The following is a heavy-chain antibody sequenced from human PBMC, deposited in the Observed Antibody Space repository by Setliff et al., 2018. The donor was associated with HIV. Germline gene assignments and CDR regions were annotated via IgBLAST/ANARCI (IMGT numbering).Heavy chain of an antibody. V-gene: IGHV1-69*13. CDR2: IIPIARAP. Sequence: GASVKVSCKASGGIFNTYGMNWVRQAPGQGLEWMGGIIPIARAPNYAQKFQDRVTITADESTTTVYMEVRSLKSEDTALYYCAIGPLYGYDRGYFDYWGQGTLVTVSS. J-gene: IGHJ4*02. D-gene: IGHD5-12*01. CDR3: AIGPLYGYDRGYFDY. CDR1: GGIFNTYG.